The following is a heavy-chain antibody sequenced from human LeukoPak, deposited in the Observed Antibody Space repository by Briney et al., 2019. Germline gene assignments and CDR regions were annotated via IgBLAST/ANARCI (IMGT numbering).Heavy chain of an antibody. Sequence: SQTLSLTCTVSGRSISSGGYYWSWIRQHPGKGLEWIGYIYYSGSTYYNPSLKSRVTISVDTSKNQFSLKLSSVTAADTAVYYCARESSSSPFDYWGQGTLVTVSS. V-gene: IGHV4-31*03. J-gene: IGHJ4*02. CDR2: IYYSGST. CDR1: GRSISSGGYY. D-gene: IGHD6-6*01. CDR3: ARESSSSPFDY.